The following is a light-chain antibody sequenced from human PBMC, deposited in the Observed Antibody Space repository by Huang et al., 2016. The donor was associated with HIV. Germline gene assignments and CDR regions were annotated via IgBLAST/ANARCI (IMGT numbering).Light chain of an antibody. J-gene: IGKJ1*01. CDR3: QQYYSSLWT. CDR2: WAS. V-gene: IGKV4-1*01. CDR1: QSLLYNSNNKNY. Sequence: DLVMTQSPDSLTVSLGERATIHCKSTQSLLYNSNNKNYLNWYQQKPGQPPKLLIYWASARESGVPDRFSGSGSGTNFALTISSLQAEDVAVYYCQQYYSSLWTFGQGTKVEIK.